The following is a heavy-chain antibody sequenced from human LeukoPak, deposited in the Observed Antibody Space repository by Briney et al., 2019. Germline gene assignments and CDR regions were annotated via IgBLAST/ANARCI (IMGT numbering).Heavy chain of an antibody. Sequence: ASVKVSSKASGYTFTSYYMHWVRQAPGQGLEWMGLINPSGGSTSYAQKFQGRVTMTRDTSTSTVYMELSSLRSEDTAVYYCARVRGYGDYHAEYFQHWGQGTLVTVSS. V-gene: IGHV1-46*01. D-gene: IGHD4-17*01. CDR1: GYTFTSYY. CDR3: ARVRGYGDYHAEYFQH. J-gene: IGHJ1*01. CDR2: INPSGGST.